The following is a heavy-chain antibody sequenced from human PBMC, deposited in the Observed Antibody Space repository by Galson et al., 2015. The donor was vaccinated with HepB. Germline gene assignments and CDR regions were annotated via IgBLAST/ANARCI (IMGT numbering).Heavy chain of an antibody. J-gene: IGHJ4*02. V-gene: IGHV3-64D*06. CDR1: GFTFSNYA. CDR3: VKALSRSYFDY. Sequence: SLRLSCAASGFTFSNYAMHWVRQAPGKGPEYVSAINSIGDSAYYADSVKGRFTISRDNSKNTLYLQMSSLRAEDTAVYYCVKALSRSYFDYWGQGTLVTVSS. D-gene: IGHD3-10*01. CDR2: INSIGDSA.